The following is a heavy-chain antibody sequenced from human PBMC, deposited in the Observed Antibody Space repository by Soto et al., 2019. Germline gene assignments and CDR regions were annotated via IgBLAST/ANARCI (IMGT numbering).Heavy chain of an antibody. V-gene: IGHV1-3*05. CDR3: ARDCITTSCYSGYYYYGMDV. Sequence: QVHLVQSGAEEKKPGASVKVSCKASGYTFTTYAVHWVRQAPGQRLEWMGWFNAGNGNTKYSQKFKGRVTITMDTSATTADMELSSLRSEDTAVYYCARDCITTSCYSGYYYYGMDVWGQGTTVTVSS. D-gene: IGHD2-2*01. CDR2: FNAGNGNT. J-gene: IGHJ6*02. CDR1: GYTFTTYA.